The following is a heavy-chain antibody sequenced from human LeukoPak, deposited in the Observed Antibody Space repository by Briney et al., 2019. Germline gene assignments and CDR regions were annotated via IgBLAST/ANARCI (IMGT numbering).Heavy chain of an antibody. Sequence: SETLSLTCTVSGGSISNYYWNWIRQPPGKGLEWIGEINHGGSTNYNPSLKSRVTISVDTSQNQFSLRLSSVTAADTAVYCARGRYVTTRGGAAAGFLDYWGQGTLVTVSS. J-gene: IGHJ4*02. CDR3: ARGRYVTTRGGAAAGFLDY. D-gene: IGHD6-13*01. CDR2: INHGGST. V-gene: IGHV4-34*01. CDR1: GGSISNYY.